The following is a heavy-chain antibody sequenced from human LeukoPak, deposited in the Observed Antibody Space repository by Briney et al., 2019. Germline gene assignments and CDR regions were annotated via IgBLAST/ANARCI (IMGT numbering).Heavy chain of an antibody. CDR1: GGSISSSNW. J-gene: IGHJ3*02. V-gene: IGHV4-4*02. Sequence: PSETLSLTCAVSGGSISSSNWWSWVRQPPGKGLEWIGEIYHSGSTNYNPSLKSRVTISVDTSKNQFSLKLSSVTAADTAVYYCASPPQWLVFPSDAAFDIWGQGTMVTVSS. CDR3: ASPPQWLVFPSDAAFDI. D-gene: IGHD6-19*01. CDR2: IYHSGST.